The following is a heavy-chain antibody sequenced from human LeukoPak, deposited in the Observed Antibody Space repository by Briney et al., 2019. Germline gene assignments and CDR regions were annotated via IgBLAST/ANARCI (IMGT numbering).Heavy chain of an antibody. CDR1: GYTFTGYY. CDR2: INPHSGDT. J-gene: IGHJ4*02. V-gene: IGHV1-2*02. Sequence: GASVKVSCKASGYTFTGYYMHWVRQAPGQGLEWMGWINPHSGDTHYAQDFQGRVILTRDTSITTAYMELSRLRSDDTAVYYCAREGFGTGFSYWGQGTLVTVSS. D-gene: IGHD3/OR15-3a*01. CDR3: AREGFGTGFSY.